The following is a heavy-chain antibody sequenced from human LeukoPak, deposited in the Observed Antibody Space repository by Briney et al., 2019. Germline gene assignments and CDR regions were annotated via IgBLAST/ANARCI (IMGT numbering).Heavy chain of an antibody. CDR2: INPNSGGT. D-gene: IGHD4-17*01. CDR1: GYTFTGYY. V-gene: IGHV1-2*02. Sequence: ASVKVSCKASGYTFTGYYMHWARQAPGQGLEWMGWINPNSGGTNYAQKFQGRVTMTRDTSISTAYMELSRLRSDDTAVYYCARDIADYGDHVWFDPWGQGTLVTVSS. J-gene: IGHJ5*02. CDR3: ARDIADYGDHVWFDP.